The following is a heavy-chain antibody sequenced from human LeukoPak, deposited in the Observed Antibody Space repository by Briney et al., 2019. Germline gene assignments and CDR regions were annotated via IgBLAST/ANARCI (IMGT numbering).Heavy chain of an antibody. CDR1: GFTVSGTH. V-gene: IGHV3-53*01. Sequence: GRSLRLSCAASGFTVSGTHMSWVRQAPGKGLEWVSAMYTGGTTYYADSVKGRFTISRDNSKNTLYLHMNSLRAEDTAVYYCAKGAQRGFDYSNSLQNWGQGILVTVSS. J-gene: IGHJ1*01. CDR2: MYTGGTT. D-gene: IGHD4-11*01. CDR3: AKGAQRGFDYSNSLQN.